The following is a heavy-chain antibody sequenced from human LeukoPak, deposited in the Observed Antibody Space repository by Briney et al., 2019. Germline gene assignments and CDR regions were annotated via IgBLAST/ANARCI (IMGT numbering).Heavy chain of an antibody. Sequence: ASVKVSCKASGYTFTSTGIAWVRQAPGQGLEWMGWISVYNGNTDFAQKLQGRVTLTTDTSTKIAYMELRSLRSDDTAVYYCARGSSQSSSWYDQAFDIWGQGTMLTVSS. J-gene: IGHJ3*02. V-gene: IGHV1-18*01. CDR2: ISVYNGNT. CDR1: GYTFTSTG. CDR3: ARGSSQSSSWYDQAFDI. D-gene: IGHD6-13*01.